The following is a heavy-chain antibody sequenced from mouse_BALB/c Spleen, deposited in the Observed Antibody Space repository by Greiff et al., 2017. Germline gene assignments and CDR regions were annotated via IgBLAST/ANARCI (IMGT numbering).Heavy chain of an antibody. CDR3: ARSEAILYYAMDY. J-gene: IGHJ4*01. Sequence: QVQLQQSGAELVRPGVSVKISCKGSGYTFTDYAMHWVKQSHAKSLEWIGVISTYYGDASYNQKFKGKATMTVDKSSSTAYMELARLTSEDSAIYYCARSEAILYYAMDYWGQGTSVTVSS. CDR2: ISTYYGDA. V-gene: IGHV1S137*01. CDR1: GYTFTDYA. D-gene: IGHD3-2*02.